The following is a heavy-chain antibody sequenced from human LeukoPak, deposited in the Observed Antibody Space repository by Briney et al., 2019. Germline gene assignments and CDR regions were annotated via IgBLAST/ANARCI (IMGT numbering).Heavy chain of an antibody. J-gene: IGHJ4*02. D-gene: IGHD6-13*01. CDR3: ARRSSSWQIDY. CDR2: IYYSGST. CDR1: GGFTSSYY. Sequence: SETLSLTCTVSGGFTSSYYWSWIRQPPGKGLEWIGYIYYSGSTNYHPSLKSRVTISVDTSKNQFSLKLSSVTAADTAVYYCARRSSSWQIDYWGQGTLVTVSP. V-gene: IGHV4-59*08.